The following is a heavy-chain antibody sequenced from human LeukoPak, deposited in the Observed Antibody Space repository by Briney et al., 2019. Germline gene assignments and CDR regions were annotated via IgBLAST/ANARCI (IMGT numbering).Heavy chain of an antibody. CDR2: MNPNSGNT. CDR3: ARAPLSVLRYFDWLHGPIVY. Sequence: ASVKVSCKASGYTFTSYDINWVRQATGQGLEWMGWMNPNSGNTGYAQKFQGRVTMTRNTSISTAYMELSSLRSEDTAVYYCARAPLSVLRYFDWLHGPIVYWGQGTLVTVPS. J-gene: IGHJ4*02. V-gene: IGHV1-8*01. CDR1: GYTFTSYD. D-gene: IGHD3-9*01.